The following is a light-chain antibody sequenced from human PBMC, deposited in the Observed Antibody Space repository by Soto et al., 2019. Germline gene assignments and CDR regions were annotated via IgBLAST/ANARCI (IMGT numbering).Light chain of an antibody. CDR3: QQYYSTLALT. CDR1: QSVLYSSNNKNX. CDR2: WAS. V-gene: IGKV4-1*01. J-gene: IGKJ4*01. Sequence: DIVMTQSPDSLAVSLGERATINCKSSQSVLYSSNNKNXXAWYQQKPGQPPKLLIYWASTRESGVPDRFSGSGSGTDFXXXISSXQAEDVAVYYCQQYYSTLALTFGGGTKVEIK.